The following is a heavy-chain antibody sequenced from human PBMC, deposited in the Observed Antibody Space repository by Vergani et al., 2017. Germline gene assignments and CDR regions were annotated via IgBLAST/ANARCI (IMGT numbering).Heavy chain of an antibody. Sequence: QVQLVQSGAEVKKPGASVKVSCKASGYTFTSYGISWVRQAPGQGLEWMGWISAYNGNTNYAQKLQGRVTMTTDTSTSTAYMELRSLRSDDTAVYYCAGDRGSKAQLWPTEGWFDPWGQGTLVTVSS. CDR2: ISAYNGNT. CDR3: AGDRGSKAQLWPTEGWFDP. D-gene: IGHD5-18*01. V-gene: IGHV1-18*01. J-gene: IGHJ5*02. CDR1: GYTFTSYG.